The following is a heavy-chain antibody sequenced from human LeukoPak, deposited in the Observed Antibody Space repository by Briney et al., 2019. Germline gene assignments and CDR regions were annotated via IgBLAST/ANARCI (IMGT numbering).Heavy chain of an antibody. D-gene: IGHD6-6*01. CDR3: ARLSYSSSSA. CDR2: IYYSGST. CDR1: GGSISSSSYY. V-gene: IGHV4-39*01. J-gene: IGHJ5*02. Sequence: SETLSLTCTVSGGSISSSSYYWGWIRQPPGKGLEWIGSIYYSGSTYYNPSLKSRVTISVDTSKNQFSLKLSSVTAADTAVYYRARLSYSSSSAWGQGTLVTVSS.